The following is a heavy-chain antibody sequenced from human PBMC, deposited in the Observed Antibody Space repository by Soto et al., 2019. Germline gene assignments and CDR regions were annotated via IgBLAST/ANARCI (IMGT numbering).Heavy chain of an antibody. Sequence: SDTRSLTCTLCGGSFIGCYWDLIRHPPGRGVEWIGEINHIGSTNYYWSLKSRVTRSVDTSRNQFSLKLSSVTAADTAVYYCARSRYYDSSGYRALDAFDIWGQGTMVT. CDR1: GGSFIGCY. CDR3: ARSRYYDSSGYRALDAFDI. CDR2: INHIGST. D-gene: IGHD3-22*01. J-gene: IGHJ3*02. V-gene: IGHV4-34*01.